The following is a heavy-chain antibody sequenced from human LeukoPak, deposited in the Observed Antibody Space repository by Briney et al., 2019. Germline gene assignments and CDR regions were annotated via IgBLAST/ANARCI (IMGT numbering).Heavy chain of an antibody. CDR2: ISGNSGSI. J-gene: IGHJ4*02. CDR1: GFTFDDYV. D-gene: IGHD1-26*01. Sequence: PGRSLRLSCAASGFTFDDYVMHWVRQAPGKGLEWVSGISGNSGSIGHVDSVKGRFTISRDNAKNSLYLQMNSLRAEDMALYYCAKESPLGGYFDYWGQGTLVTVSS. V-gene: IGHV3-9*03. CDR3: AKESPLGGYFDY.